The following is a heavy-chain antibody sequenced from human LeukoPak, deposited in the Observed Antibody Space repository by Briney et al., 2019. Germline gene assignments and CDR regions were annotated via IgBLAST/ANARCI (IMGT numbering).Heavy chain of an antibody. CDR3: ARMGGYSGYATH. CDR2: IHYSGTT. Sequence: SETLSLTCTVSGGSISTYYWSWVRQPPGKGLEWIGYIHYSGTTNYNPSLKNRVTISLDTSKNQFSLNLSSVTAADTAVYYCARMGGYSGYATHWGQGTLVTVSS. D-gene: IGHD5-12*01. V-gene: IGHV4-59*08. J-gene: IGHJ4*02. CDR1: GGSISTYY.